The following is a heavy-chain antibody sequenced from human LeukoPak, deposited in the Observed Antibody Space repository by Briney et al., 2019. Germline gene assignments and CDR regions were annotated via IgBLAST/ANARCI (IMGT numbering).Heavy chain of an antibody. V-gene: IGHV4-38-2*01. J-gene: IGHJ6*03. CDR2: ISHSGST. CDR1: GYSISSGYY. D-gene: IGHD3-3*01. Sequence: SETLSLTCAVSGYSISSGYYWGWIRQPPGKGLEWIGSISHSGSTYYNPSLKSRVTISVDTSKNQFSLKLSSVTAADTAVYYCARHRSTIFGVVAHYYYYMDVWGKGTTVTVSS. CDR3: ARHRSTIFGVVAHYYYYMDV.